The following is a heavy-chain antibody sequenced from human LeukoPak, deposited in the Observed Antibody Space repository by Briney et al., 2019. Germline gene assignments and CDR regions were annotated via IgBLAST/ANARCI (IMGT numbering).Heavy chain of an antibody. CDR1: GFTFSSYG. CDR3: AKDRGYSSGWYNY. V-gene: IGHV3-30*02. Sequence: GGSLRLSCAASGFTFSSYGMHWVRQAPGKGLEWVAFIRYDGSNKYYADSVKGRFTISRDNSKNTLYLQMNSLRAEDTAVYYCAKDRGYSSGWYNYWGQGTLVTVSS. CDR2: IRYDGSNK. D-gene: IGHD6-19*01. J-gene: IGHJ4*02.